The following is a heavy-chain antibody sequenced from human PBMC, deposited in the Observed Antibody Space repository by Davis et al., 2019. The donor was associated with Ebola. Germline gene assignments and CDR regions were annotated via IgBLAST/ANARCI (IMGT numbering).Heavy chain of an antibody. CDR3: TRGSVRFLEWLSQNAFDI. CDR2: ISYDGSNK. CDR1: GFTFSSYA. V-gene: IGHV3-30-3*01. J-gene: IGHJ3*02. D-gene: IGHD3-3*01. Sequence: GESLKISCAASGFTFSSYAMHWVRQAPGKGLEWVAVISYDGSNKYYADSVKGRFTTSRENSKNTLYLQMNSLRTEDTAVYYCTRGSVRFLEWLSQNAFDIWGQGTMVTVSS.